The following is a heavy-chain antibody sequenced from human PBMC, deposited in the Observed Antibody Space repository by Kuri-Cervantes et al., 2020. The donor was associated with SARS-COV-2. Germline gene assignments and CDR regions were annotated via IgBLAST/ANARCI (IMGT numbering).Heavy chain of an antibody. CDR3: TTEGGARLWFGELLYYYYYMDV. CDR1: GFTFSSYG. V-gene: IGHV3-33*01. CDR2: IWYDGSNK. J-gene: IGHJ6*03. Sequence: GESLKISCAASGFTFSSYGMHWVRQAPGKGLEWVAVIWYDGSNKYYADSVKGRFTISRDNSKNTLYLQMNSLKTEDTAVYYCTTEGGARLWFGELLYYYYYMDVWGKGTTVPVSS. D-gene: IGHD3-10*01.